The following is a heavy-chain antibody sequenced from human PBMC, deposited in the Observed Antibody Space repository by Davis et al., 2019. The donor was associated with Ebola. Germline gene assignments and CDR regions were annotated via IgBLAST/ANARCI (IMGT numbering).Heavy chain of an antibody. J-gene: IGHJ6*02. D-gene: IGHD2-15*01. Sequence: MPSETLSLTCAVYGGSFSGYYWSWIRQPPGKGLEWIGEINHSGSTNYNPSLKSRVTISGDTSKNQFSLKLSSVTAADTAVYYCARQKCGGGSCYGRRYYYYGMDVWGQGTTVTVSS. CDR3: ARQKCGGGSCYGRRYYYYGMDV. CDR1: GGSFSGYY. V-gene: IGHV4-34*01. CDR2: INHSGST.